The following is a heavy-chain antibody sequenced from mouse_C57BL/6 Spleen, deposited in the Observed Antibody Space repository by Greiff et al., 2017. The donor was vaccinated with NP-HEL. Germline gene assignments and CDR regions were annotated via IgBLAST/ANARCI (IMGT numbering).Heavy chain of an antibody. D-gene: IGHD1-1*01. CDR1: GFSFNTYA. CDR3: VRPPYYGSSSYAMDY. V-gene: IGHV10-1*01. J-gene: IGHJ4*01. Sequence: EVMLVESGGGLVQPKGSLKLSCAASGFSFNTYAMNWVRQAPGKGLEWVARIRSKSNNYATYYADSVKDRFTISRDDSESMLYLQMNNLKTEDTAMYYCVRPPYYGSSSYAMDYWGQGTSVTVSS. CDR2: IRSKSNNYAT.